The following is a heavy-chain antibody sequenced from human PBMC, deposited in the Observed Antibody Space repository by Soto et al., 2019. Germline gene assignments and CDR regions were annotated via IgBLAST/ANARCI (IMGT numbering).Heavy chain of an antibody. CDR1: GFTCSSYS. Sequence: GGSLRLSCAASGFTCSSYSMNWVRQAPGKGLEWVSYISSSSSTIYYADSVKGRFTVSRDNAKNSLYLQMNSLRAEDTAVYYCAKRSIYGGPDYWGQGTLVTVSS. D-gene: IGHD4-17*01. CDR3: AKRSIYGGPDY. V-gene: IGHV3-48*01. CDR2: ISSSSSTI. J-gene: IGHJ4*02.